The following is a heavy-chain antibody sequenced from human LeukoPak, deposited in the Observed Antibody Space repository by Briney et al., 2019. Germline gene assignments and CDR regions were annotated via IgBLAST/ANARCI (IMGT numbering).Heavy chain of an antibody. D-gene: IGHD6-19*01. CDR3: ARPHSSGWYGAFDI. J-gene: IGHJ3*02. CDR1: GGSISNYY. CDR2: IYTGGST. V-gene: IGHV4-4*09. Sequence: KASETLSLTYTVSGGSISNYYWSWIRQPPGKGLEWIGYIYTGGSTNYNPSLKSRVTISVDTSKNQFSLKLSSVTAADTAVYYCARPHSSGWYGAFDIWGQGTMVTVSS.